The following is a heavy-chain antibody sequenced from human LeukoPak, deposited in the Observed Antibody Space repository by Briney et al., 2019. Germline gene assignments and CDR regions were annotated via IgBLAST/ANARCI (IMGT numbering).Heavy chain of an antibody. J-gene: IGHJ6*02. CDR2: TYYSGST. Sequence: SETLSLTCTVSGGSISSYYWSWIRQPPGKGLEWIGYTYYSGSTNYNPSLKSRVTISVDTSKNQFSLKLSSVTAADTAVYYCARDRGLLAAAGFPYYYYYGMDVWGQGTTVTVSS. CDR1: GGSISSYY. V-gene: IGHV4-59*01. CDR3: ARDRGLLAAAGFPYYYYYGMDV. D-gene: IGHD6-13*01.